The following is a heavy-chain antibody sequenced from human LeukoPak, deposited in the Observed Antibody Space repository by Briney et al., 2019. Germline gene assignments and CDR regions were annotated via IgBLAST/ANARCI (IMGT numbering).Heavy chain of an antibody. CDR1: GFTVTNYA. CDR2: ISGRGP. Sequence: GGSLRLSCAASGFTVTNYALTWVRQAPGRGLEWVSSISGRGPYYADSWKGRFSISRDNYKNTVYLQMNSLRVEDTAVYYCARDPNGDYVGACEFQSWGQGTLVIVSS. D-gene: IGHD4-17*01. CDR3: ARDPNGDYVGACEFQS. V-gene: IGHV3-23*01. J-gene: IGHJ1*01.